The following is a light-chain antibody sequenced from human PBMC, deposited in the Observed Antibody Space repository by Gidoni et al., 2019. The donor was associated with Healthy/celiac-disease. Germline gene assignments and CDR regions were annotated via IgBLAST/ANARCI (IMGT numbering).Light chain of an antibody. Sequence: SYELTQPPSVSVSPGQTASITCSGDKLGDKYACWYQQKPGQSPVLVIYQDSKRPSGIPERFSGSNSGNTATLTISGTQAMDEADDYCQAWDSHVVFGGGTKLTVL. CDR3: QAWDSHVV. CDR2: QDS. J-gene: IGLJ2*01. V-gene: IGLV3-1*01. CDR1: KLGDKY.